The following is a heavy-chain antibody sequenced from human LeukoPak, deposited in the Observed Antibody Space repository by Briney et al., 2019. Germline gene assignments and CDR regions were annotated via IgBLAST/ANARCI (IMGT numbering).Heavy chain of an antibody. D-gene: IGHD3-10*01. CDR3: ARVSGPGMNEYYHL. J-gene: IGHJ1*01. CDR1: GFTFSGAW. CDR2: INNDGSTT. Sequence: GGSLRLFCAASGFTFSGAWMHWVRQAPGKGLVWVSRINNDGSTTRHADSVKGRFTISRDNARNTLYLQMNSLRVEDTAVYYCARVSGPGMNEYYHLWGQGTLVTVSS. V-gene: IGHV3-74*01.